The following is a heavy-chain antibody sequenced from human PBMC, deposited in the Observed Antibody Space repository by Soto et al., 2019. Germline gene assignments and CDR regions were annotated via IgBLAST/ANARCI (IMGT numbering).Heavy chain of an antibody. CDR2: INSDGSST. CDR1: GFTFSSYW. Sequence: GGSLRLSCAASGFTFSSYWMYWVRQAPGKGLVWVSRINSDGSSTSYADSVKGRFTISRDNAKNTLYLQMNSLRAEDTAVYYCAREGYYYDSSDYGLDYWGQGTLVTVSS. V-gene: IGHV3-74*01. D-gene: IGHD3-22*01. J-gene: IGHJ4*02. CDR3: AREGYYYDSSDYGLDY.